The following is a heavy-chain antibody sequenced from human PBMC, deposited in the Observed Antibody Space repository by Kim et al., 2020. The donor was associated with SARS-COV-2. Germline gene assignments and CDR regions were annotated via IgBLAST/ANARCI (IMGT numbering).Heavy chain of an antibody. D-gene: IGHD6-13*01. CDR1: GYTFTSYA. CDR3: ASTATAGLNYYYYGMDV. CDR2: INAGNGNK. J-gene: IGHJ6*01. V-gene: IGHV1-3*01. Sequence: ASVKVSCKASGYTFTSYAMHWVRQAPGQRIEWMGWINAGNGNKKHSQKFQGRVTITRDTSANTAYMELSSLRSEDTAVYYCASTATAGLNYYYYGMDVW.